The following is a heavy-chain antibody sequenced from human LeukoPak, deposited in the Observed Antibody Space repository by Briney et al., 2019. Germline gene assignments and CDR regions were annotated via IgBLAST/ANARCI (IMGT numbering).Heavy chain of an antibody. Sequence: SKTLSLTCAVYGGSFSGYYWSWIRQAPGKGLEWIGEINHSGSTNYNPSLKSRVTISVDTTKNQFSLKWSSMTAADTALYYCARGNVWKTIPMVRGVSRARWFDPWGQGTLVTVSS. CDR1: GGSFSGYY. D-gene: IGHD3-10*01. CDR2: INHSGST. J-gene: IGHJ5*02. CDR3: ARGNVWKTIPMVRGVSRARWFDP. V-gene: IGHV4-34*01.